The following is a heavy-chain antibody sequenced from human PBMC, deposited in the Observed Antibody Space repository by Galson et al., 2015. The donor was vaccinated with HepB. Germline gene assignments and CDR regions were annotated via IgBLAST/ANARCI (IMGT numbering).Heavy chain of an antibody. Sequence: SVKVSCKASGYTFTSYGISWVRQAPGQGLEWMGWISAYNGNTNYAQKLQGRVTMTTDTSTSTAYMELRSLRSDDTAVYYCASSPRIGGYSVYWYWGQGTLVTVSS. CDR3: ASSPRIGGYSVYWY. V-gene: IGHV1-18*01. J-gene: IGHJ4*02. D-gene: IGHD5/OR15-5a*01. CDR2: ISAYNGNT. CDR1: GYTFTSYG.